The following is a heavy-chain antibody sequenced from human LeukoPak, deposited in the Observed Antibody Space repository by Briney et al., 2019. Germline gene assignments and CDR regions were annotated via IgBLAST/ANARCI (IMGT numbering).Heavy chain of an antibody. CDR1: GFTFSSYW. J-gene: IGHJ3*02. CDR2: ISYDGSNK. V-gene: IGHV3-30-3*01. Sequence: GGSLRLSCAASGFTFSSYWMSWVRQAPGKGLEWVAVISYDGSNKYYADSVKGRFTISRDNSKNTLYLQMNSLRAEDTAVYYCAREFIIVGATTTDAFDIWGQGTMVTVSS. D-gene: IGHD1-26*01. CDR3: AREFIIVGATTTDAFDI.